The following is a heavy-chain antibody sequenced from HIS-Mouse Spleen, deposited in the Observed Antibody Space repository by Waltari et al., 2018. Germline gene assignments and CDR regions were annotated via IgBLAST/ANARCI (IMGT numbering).Heavy chain of an antibody. Sequence: QLQLQESGPGLVKPSETLSLTRTVSGGSISSSSYYWGWIRPPPGRGLGWIGSIYYSGSTYYNPSLKSRVNISVDTSKNQFSLKLSSVTAADTAVYYCAREIPYSSSWYDWYFDLWGRGTLVTVSS. J-gene: IGHJ2*01. D-gene: IGHD6-13*01. CDR1: GGSISSSSYY. CDR3: AREIPYSSSWYDWYFDL. CDR2: IYYSGST. V-gene: IGHV4-39*07.